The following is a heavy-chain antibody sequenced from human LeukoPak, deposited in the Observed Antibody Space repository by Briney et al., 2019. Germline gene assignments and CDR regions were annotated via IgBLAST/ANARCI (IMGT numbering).Heavy chain of an antibody. J-gene: IGHJ4*02. CDR3: AAYCTNGVCPQTFDY. CDR2: IIPIFGKV. CDR1: AGTFSSYA. V-gene: IGHV1-69*05. D-gene: IGHD2-8*01. Sequence: EAAVKVSCTASAGTFSSYAISWMRQAPGQGLEWIGGIIPIFGKVHYAEKFQGRLTNTTDESTSTAYLELSSLRSEDTAVYYCAAYCTNGVCPQTFDYWGQGTLVTVSS.